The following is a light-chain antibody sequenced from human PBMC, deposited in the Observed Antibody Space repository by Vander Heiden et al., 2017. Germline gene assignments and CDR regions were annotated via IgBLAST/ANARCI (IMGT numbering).Light chain of an antibody. CDR2: DAS. CDR1: QSVSSY. Sequence: EIVFTPSPASLPLSPGERATLICRASQSVSSYLAWYQQRPGQAPRLLIYDASNRATGIPGRFSGSGSGTDFTLTISSLEPEDFAVYYCQQRSIWPTFGQGTRLEIK. V-gene: IGKV3-11*01. CDR3: QQRSIWPT. J-gene: IGKJ5*01.